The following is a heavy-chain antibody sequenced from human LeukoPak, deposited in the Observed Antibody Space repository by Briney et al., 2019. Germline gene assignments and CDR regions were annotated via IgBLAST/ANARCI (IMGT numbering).Heavy chain of an antibody. D-gene: IGHD3-10*01. Sequence: SETLSLTCTVSGGSVSDYYWSWIRQSPGKGLEWIGYIYYTGSTSYNPSLRSRVTMSADTSKNQFSLKLSSVTAADTAVYYCARHGFGITMVRGVIIVPNWFDPWGQGTLVTVSS. J-gene: IGHJ5*02. V-gene: IGHV4-59*08. CDR3: ARHGFGITMVRGVIIVPNWFDP. CDR1: GGSVSDYY. CDR2: IYYTGST.